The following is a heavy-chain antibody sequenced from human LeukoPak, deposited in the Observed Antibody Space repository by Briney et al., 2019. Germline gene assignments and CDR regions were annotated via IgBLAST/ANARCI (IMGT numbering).Heavy chain of an antibody. CDR3: AKGQWLAPFDY. CDR2: ISSSGSTI. V-gene: IGHV3-48*03. J-gene: IGHJ4*02. D-gene: IGHD6-19*01. CDR1: GFTFSSYE. Sequence: PGGSLRLSCAASGFTFSSYEMNWVRQAPGKGLEWVSYISSSGSTIYYADSVKGRFTISRDNAKNSLYLQMNSLRAEDTAVYYCAKGQWLAPFDYWGQGTLVTVSS.